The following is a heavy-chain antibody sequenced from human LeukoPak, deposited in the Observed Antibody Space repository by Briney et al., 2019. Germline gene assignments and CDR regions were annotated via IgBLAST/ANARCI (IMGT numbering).Heavy chain of an antibody. J-gene: IGHJ4*02. D-gene: IGHD3-10*01. CDR1: GGSFSGYY. CDR2: INHSGST. Sequence: SETLSLTCAVYGGSFSGYYWSWIRKPPGKGLEWIGEINHSGSTNYNPSLKSRVTISVDTSKNQFSLKLSSVTAADTAVYYCARVGTITMVRGVMIPDYFDYWGQGTLVTVSS. V-gene: IGHV4-34*01. CDR3: ARVGTITMVRGVMIPDYFDY.